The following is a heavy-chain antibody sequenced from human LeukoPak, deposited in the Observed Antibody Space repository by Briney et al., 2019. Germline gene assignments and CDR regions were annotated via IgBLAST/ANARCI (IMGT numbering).Heavy chain of an antibody. CDR3: ARVNTAMVTRAAFDI. Sequence: GGSLRLSCAASGFTVSTKYMSWVRQAPGKGLEWVSYISSSSSYTNYADSVKGRFTISRDNAKNSLYLQMNSLRAEDTAVYYCARVNTAMVTRAAFDIWGQGTMVTVSS. D-gene: IGHD5-18*01. V-gene: IGHV3-11*06. CDR1: GFTVSTKY. CDR2: ISSSSSYT. J-gene: IGHJ3*02.